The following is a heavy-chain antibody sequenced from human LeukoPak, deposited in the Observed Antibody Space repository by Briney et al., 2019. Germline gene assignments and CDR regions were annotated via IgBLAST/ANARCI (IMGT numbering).Heavy chain of an antibody. V-gene: IGHV3-21*01. D-gene: IGHD3-22*01. Sequence: GGSLRLSCAASGFPFSTHSLNWVRQAPGKGLEWVASISAGGDFVYYGDSVKGRFTMSRDNAKNSLHLQMDSLPAEDTAVYYCVRDKYDRSKYAYFDSWRHGSLVTVS. CDR3: VRDKYDRSKYAYFDS. CDR2: ISAGGDFV. J-gene: IGHJ4*01. CDR1: GFPFSTHS.